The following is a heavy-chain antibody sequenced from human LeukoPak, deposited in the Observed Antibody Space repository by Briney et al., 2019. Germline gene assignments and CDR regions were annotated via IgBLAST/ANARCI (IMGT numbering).Heavy chain of an antibody. CDR3: ARGGSGDYDFWSGSVTPSPGSYYFDY. CDR2: IYHSGST. Sequence: SETLSLTCAVYGGSFSGYYWSWIRQPPGKGLEWIGEIYHSGSTNYNPSLKSRVTISVDTSKNQFSLKLSSATAADTAVYYCARGGSGDYDFWSGSVTPSPGSYYFDYWGQGTLVTVSS. V-gene: IGHV4-34*01. CDR1: GGSFSGYY. D-gene: IGHD3-3*01. J-gene: IGHJ4*02.